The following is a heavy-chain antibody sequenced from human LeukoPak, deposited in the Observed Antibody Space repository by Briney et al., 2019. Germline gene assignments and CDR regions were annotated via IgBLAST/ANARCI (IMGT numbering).Heavy chain of an antibody. Sequence: PLETLSLTCAVYGGSFSGYYWSWVRQPPEKGLEWIGEINHSGSTNYNPSLKSRVTISVDTSKNQFSLELTSVTAADTAVYYCARRRYDASGYYPSRGRYFDYWGQGTLVTVSS. CDR1: GGSFSGYY. D-gene: IGHD3-22*01. J-gene: IGHJ4*02. CDR2: INHSGST. V-gene: IGHV4-34*01. CDR3: ARRRYDASGYYPSRGRYFDY.